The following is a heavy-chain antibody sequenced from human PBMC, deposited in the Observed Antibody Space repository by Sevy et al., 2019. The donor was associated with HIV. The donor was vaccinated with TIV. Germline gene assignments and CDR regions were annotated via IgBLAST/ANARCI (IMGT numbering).Heavy chain of an antibody. Sequence: GGSPRLSCAASGFTFSSYAMSWVRQAPGKGLEWVSAISGSGGSTYYADSVKGRFTISRDNSKNTLYLQMNSLRAEDTAVYYCAKGYDFWSGYSDYWGQGTLVTVSS. V-gene: IGHV3-23*01. CDR2: ISGSGGST. CDR1: GFTFSSYA. J-gene: IGHJ4*02. D-gene: IGHD3-3*01. CDR3: AKGYDFWSGYSDY.